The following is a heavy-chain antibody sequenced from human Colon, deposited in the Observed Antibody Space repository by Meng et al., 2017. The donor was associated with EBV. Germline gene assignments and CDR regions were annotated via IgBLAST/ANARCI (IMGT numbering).Heavy chain of an antibody. Sequence: QVQLQESGPGLVKPSXXLXLTCTVSGGSISSGDYYWSWIRQPPGKGLEWIGEMYHSGTTNYNPSLKSRVTISMGKSNNQLSLKLNSVTAADTAVYYCATQESRDGHNPYWGQGTLVTVSS. V-gene: IGHV4-30-4*01. CDR3: ATQESRDGHNPY. CDR2: MYHSGTT. J-gene: IGHJ4*02. D-gene: IGHD5-24*01. CDR1: GGSISSGDYY.